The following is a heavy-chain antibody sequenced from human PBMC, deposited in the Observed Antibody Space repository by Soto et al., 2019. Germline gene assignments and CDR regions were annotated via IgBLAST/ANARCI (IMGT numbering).Heavy chain of an antibody. CDR2: IYYSGST. D-gene: IGHD5-18*01. Sequence: SETLSLTCTVSGGSISSYHWSWIRQPPGKGLEWIGYIYYSGSTNYNPSLKSRVTISVDTSKNQFSLKLSSVTAADTAVYYCARGGQLSDAFDIWGQGTMVTVSS. V-gene: IGHV4-59*01. J-gene: IGHJ3*02. CDR3: ARGGQLSDAFDI. CDR1: GGSISSYH.